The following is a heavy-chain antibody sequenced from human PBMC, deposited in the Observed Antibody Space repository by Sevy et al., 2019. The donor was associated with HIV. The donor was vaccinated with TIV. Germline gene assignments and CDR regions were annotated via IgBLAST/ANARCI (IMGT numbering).Heavy chain of an antibody. CDR2: LSFGCGKI. J-gene: IGHJ4*02. CDR1: GFAFYEYS. Sequence: GGSQRLSCAASGFAFYEYSMSWIRQAPGKGLEWVATLSFGCGKINYADSVKGRFTISRDNSKNSFYLQMDNLRVEDTALYYCAREGCSRPHDYWGQGTRVTVSS. V-gene: IGHV3-23*01. CDR3: AREGCSRPHDY. D-gene: IGHD2-8*01.